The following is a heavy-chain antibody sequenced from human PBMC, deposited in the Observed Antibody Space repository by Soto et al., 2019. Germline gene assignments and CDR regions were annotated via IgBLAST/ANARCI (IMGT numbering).Heavy chain of an antibody. CDR3: ARSRTTVTPSGFQH. CDR2: IYYSGST. CDR1: GGPISSYY. V-gene: IGHV4-59*01. J-gene: IGHJ1*01. Sequence: PSETLSLTCTVSGGPISSYYWSWIRQPPGKGLEWIGYIYYSGSTNYNPSLKSRVTISVDTSKNQFSLKLSSVTAADTAVYYCARSRTTVTPSGFQHWGQGTLVTVSS. D-gene: IGHD4-17*01.